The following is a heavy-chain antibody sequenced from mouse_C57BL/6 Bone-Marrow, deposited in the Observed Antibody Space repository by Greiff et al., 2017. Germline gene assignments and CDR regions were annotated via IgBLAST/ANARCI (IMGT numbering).Heavy chain of an antibody. D-gene: IGHD1-1*01. CDR3: ARNYYGSSQYYYAMDD. CDR1: GYTFTSYW. CDR2: IDPNSGGT. J-gene: IGHJ4*01. Sequence: VQLQQPGAELVKPGASVKLSCKASGYTFTSYWMHWVKQRPGRGLEWIGRIDPNSGGTKYNEKFKSKATLTVDKPSSTAYMQLSSLTSEDSAVYYWARNYYGSSQYYYAMDDWGQGTSVTVSS. V-gene: IGHV1-72*01.